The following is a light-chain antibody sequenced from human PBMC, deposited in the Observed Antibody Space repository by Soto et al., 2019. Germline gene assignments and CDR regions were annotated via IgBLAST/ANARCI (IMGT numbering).Light chain of an antibody. CDR1: QDISKN. V-gene: IGKV1-33*01. J-gene: IGKJ2*01. CDR3: QQFDTLPPA. CDR2: DAS. Sequence: DIQMTQSPSSLSASVGDRVTITCQASQDISKNLNWYQLQPGKAPRLLIYDASNVDAGVPSRFSGSGSETDFTLTISSLQPEDIATYFCQQFDTLPPAFGQGTKLEIK.